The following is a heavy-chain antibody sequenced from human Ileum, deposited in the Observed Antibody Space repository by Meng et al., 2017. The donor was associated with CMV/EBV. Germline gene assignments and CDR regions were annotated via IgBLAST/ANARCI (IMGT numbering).Heavy chain of an antibody. J-gene: IGHJ6*02. CDR1: GFTFTDYY. D-gene: IGHD3-10*01. CDR3: GRGGSFGMNL. V-gene: IGHV3-11*01. Sequence: GGSLRLSCAASGFTFTDYYMNWIRQAPGKGLEWIAYITDSGKTSNYADSVKDRFTISRDKAKSSLYLQMDSLGAEDTAVYFCGRGGSFGMNLWGHGTTVTVSS. CDR2: ITDSGKTS.